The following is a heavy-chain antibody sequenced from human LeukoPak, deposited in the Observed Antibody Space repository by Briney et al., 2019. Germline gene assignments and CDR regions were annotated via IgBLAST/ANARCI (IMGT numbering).Heavy chain of an antibody. Sequence: SETLSLTCTVSGDSISSYYWGWIRQPPGKGLEWIGSFYYTGTTYYNPSLKSRVTISVETSKNQFSLKLTSVTAADTAVYYCGGNNFYYFAYWGQGSLVTVSS. CDR3: GGNNFYYFAY. J-gene: IGHJ4*02. CDR1: GDSISSYY. D-gene: IGHD5-24*01. CDR2: FYYTGTT. V-gene: IGHV4-59*04.